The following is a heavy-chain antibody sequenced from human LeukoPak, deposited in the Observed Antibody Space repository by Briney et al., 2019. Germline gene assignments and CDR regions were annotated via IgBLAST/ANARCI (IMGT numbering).Heavy chain of an antibody. V-gene: IGHV3-53*01. J-gene: IGHJ4*02. D-gene: IGHD6-6*01. CDR1: GFTVSSNY. CDR2: IYSGGST. CDR3: ARGYSSSFLDY. Sequence: GGSLRLSCAASGFTVSSNYMSWVRQAPGKGLEWFSVIYSGGSTYYADSVKGRFTISRDNSKNTLYLQMNSLRAEDTAVYYCARGYSSSFLDYWGQGTLVTVSS.